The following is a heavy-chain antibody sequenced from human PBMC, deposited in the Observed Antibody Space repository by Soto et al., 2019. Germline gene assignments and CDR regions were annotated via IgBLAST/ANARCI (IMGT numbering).Heavy chain of an antibody. Sequence: EVQLLESGGGLVQPGGSLRLSCAASALTFSTYAMTWVRQAPGEWLEWVSTISGSCCSTYYSDSVKGRFTISRDNSKSTLYLQMTSLRAEDTAVYYCVKGRALSGAFDIWGQGTMVTVSS. J-gene: IGHJ3*02. CDR2: ISGSCCST. V-gene: IGHV3-23*01. CDR3: VKGRALSGAFDI. CDR1: ALTFSTYA. D-gene: IGHD6-19*01.